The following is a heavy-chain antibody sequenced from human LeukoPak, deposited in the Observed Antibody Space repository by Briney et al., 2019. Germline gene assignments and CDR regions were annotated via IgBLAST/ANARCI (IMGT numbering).Heavy chain of an antibody. CDR3: ARAKRLPLDY. J-gene: IGHJ4*02. V-gene: IGHV1-2*02. CDR2: IDPNSGVT. Sequence: GASVKVSCKASGYIFTNYYMHWVRQAPGQGLEWLGWIDPNSGVTNYAQKFQGRVAMTRDTSISTAYMELSRLRSDDSAVYYCARAKRLPLDYWGQGTLVTVSS. CDR1: GYIFTNYY. D-gene: IGHD1-1*01.